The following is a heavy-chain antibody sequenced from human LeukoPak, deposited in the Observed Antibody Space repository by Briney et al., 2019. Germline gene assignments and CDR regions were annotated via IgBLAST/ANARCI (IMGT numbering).Heavy chain of an antibody. J-gene: IGHJ3*02. V-gene: IGHV1-18*01. D-gene: IGHD6-13*01. CDR3: ARAFLAAAGNAFDI. Sequence: GASVKVSCKASGCTFTSYGISWVRQAPGQGLEWMGWISAYNGNTNYAQKLQGRVTMTTDTSTSTAYMELRSLRSDDTAVYYCARAFLAAAGNAFDIWGQGTMVTVSS. CDR2: ISAYNGNT. CDR1: GCTFTSYG.